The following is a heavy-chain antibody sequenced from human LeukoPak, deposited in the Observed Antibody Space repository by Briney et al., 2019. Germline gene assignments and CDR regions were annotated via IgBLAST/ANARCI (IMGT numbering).Heavy chain of an antibody. D-gene: IGHD3-10*01. J-gene: IGHJ4*02. Sequence: GASVKVSCKASGYTFSSNAIVWVRQAPGQSLEWMGWIHGGSGHTEYSQTFRGRVTLTRETSATTVYMDLSSLKSEDTAPYFCARGNYGYLDSWGQGTLVTVSS. CDR2: IHGGSGHT. CDR3: ARGNYGYLDS. CDR1: GYTFSSNA. V-gene: IGHV1-3*01.